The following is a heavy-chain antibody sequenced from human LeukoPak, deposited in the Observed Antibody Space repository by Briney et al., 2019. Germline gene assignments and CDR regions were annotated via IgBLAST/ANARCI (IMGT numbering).Heavy chain of an antibody. CDR3: ASSYGSGPYYFDY. J-gene: IGHJ4*02. CDR2: IYYSGST. CDR1: GGSISSYY. Sequence: SETLSPTCTVSGGSISSYYWSWIRQPPGKGLEWIGYIYYSGSTNYNPSLKSRVTISVDTSKNQFSLKLSSVTAADTAVYYCASSYGSGPYYFDYWGQGTLVTVSS. D-gene: IGHD3-10*01. V-gene: IGHV4-59*01.